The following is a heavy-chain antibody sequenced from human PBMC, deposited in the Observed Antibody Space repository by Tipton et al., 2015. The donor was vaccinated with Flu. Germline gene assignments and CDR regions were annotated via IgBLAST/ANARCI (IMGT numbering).Heavy chain of an antibody. CDR3: ARRDYSNYVSEPKNWFDP. J-gene: IGHJ5*02. CDR2: TFHSGNT. V-gene: IGHV4-39*07. Sequence: GLVKPSETLSLTCGVSGDSIRSSNYYWGWIRQPPGKGLEWIGNTFHSGNTYLNPSLKSRVTISIDTSKNQFSLKLSSVTAADTAVYYCARRDYSNYVSEPKNWFDPWGQRALVTVSS. D-gene: IGHD4-11*01. CDR1: GDSIRSSNYY.